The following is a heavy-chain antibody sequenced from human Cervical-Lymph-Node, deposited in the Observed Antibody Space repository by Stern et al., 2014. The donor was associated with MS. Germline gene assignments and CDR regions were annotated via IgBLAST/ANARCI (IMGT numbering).Heavy chain of an antibody. Sequence: VHLVESGGGVVQPGRSLRLSCATSGFTFGRHSMHWVRQVPGKGLEWVAIISYDGSSQHYADSVKGRFTISRDNSNNTLCLQMNSLRIEDTAMYYCARPAAARYFDYWGQGSQVTVSS. CDR1: GFTFGRHS. V-gene: IGHV3-30-3*01. CDR2: ISYDGSSQ. CDR3: ARPAAARYFDY. J-gene: IGHJ4*02. D-gene: IGHD6-25*01.